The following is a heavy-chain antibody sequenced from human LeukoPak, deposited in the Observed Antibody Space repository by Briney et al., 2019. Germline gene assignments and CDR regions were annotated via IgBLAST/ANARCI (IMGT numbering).Heavy chain of an antibody. CDR2: IIPIFGTA. Sequence: SVKVSCTASGGTFSSYAISWVRQAPGQGLEWMGGIIPIFGTANYAQKFQSRVTITTDESTSTAYMELSSLRSEDTAVYYCARSVLMVYAPPNDYYYMDVWGKGTTVTVSS. CDR3: ARSVLMVYAPPNDYYYMDV. CDR1: GGTFSSYA. J-gene: IGHJ6*03. D-gene: IGHD2-8*01. V-gene: IGHV1-69*05.